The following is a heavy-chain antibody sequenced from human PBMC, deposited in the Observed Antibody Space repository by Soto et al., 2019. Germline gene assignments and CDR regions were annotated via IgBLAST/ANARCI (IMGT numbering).Heavy chain of an antibody. CDR3: ARATGADKEDY. D-gene: IGHD3-10*01. V-gene: IGHV3-7*04. CDR1: GFTFNSYW. Sequence: EVQLVESGGGLVQPGGSLRLSCAASGFTFNSYWMSWVRQAPGQGLEWVANIKEDGSERYYLDSVKGRFTISRDNAKNSLYLQMDSLRAEDTAVYYCARATGADKEDYWGQGTLVTVSS. CDR2: IKEDGSER. J-gene: IGHJ4*02.